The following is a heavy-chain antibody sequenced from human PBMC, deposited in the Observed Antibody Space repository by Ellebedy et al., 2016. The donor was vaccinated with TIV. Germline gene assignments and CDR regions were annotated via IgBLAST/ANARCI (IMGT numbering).Heavy chain of an antibody. Sequence: SETLSLTCSVSGGSINSGSYYWGWIRQPPGKGLEWLGSIFYSGSTYYNPPLKSRVTMSIDTSKNQFSLNLRSVTAADTAVYFCARVWGTQQMVFVYFDCWGKGTLVTVSS. J-gene: IGHJ4*02. D-gene: IGHD6-13*01. V-gene: IGHV4-39*07. CDR3: ARVWGTQQMVFVYFDC. CDR1: GGSINSGSYY. CDR2: IFYSGST.